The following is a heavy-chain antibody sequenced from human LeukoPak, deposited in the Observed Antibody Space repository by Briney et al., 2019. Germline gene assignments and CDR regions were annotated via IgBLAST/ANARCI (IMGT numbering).Heavy chain of an antibody. CDR2: ISHDGNNK. Sequence: GGSLRLSCTASGFTFSSRVMHWVRQAPGKGLEWVAVISHDGNNKYYADSVRGRFTISRDNSNNTVSLQMNSLRAEDSAVYYCARAAQYYYGSGSYYPYFDYWGQGTLVTVSS. J-gene: IGHJ4*02. V-gene: IGHV3-30-3*01. CDR1: GFTFSSRV. CDR3: ARAAQYYYGSGSYYPYFDY. D-gene: IGHD3-10*01.